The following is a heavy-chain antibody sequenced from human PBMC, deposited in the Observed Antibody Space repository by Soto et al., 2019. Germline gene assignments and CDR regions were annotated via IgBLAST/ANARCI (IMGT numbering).Heavy chain of an antibody. CDR1: GYSFTSYW. CDR3: ASQYDVDTAMDSYGMDV. Sequence: GESLKISCKGSGYSFTSYWISWVRQMPGKGLEWMGRIDPSDSYTNYSPSFQGHVTISADKSISTAYLQWSSLKASDTAMYYCASQYDVDTAMDSYGMDVWGPGTAVTVSS. J-gene: IGHJ6*02. D-gene: IGHD5-18*01. CDR2: IDPSDSYT. V-gene: IGHV5-10-1*01.